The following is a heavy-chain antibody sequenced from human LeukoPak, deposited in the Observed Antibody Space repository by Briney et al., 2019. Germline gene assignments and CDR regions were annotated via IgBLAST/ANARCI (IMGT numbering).Heavy chain of an antibody. Sequence: ASVKVSCKASGYTFTSYGISWVRQAPGQGLEWMGWISAYNCNTNYAQKLQGRVTMTTDTSTSTAYMELRSLRSDDTAVYYCARAHDFWSGYYDFGWFDPWGQGTLVTVSS. J-gene: IGHJ5*02. CDR3: ARAHDFWSGYYDFGWFDP. CDR1: GYTFTSYG. CDR2: ISAYNCNT. V-gene: IGHV1-18*01. D-gene: IGHD3-3*01.